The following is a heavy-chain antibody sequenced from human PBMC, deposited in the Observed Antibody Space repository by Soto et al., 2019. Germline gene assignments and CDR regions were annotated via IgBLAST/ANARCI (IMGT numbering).Heavy chain of an antibody. CDR3: ARHSKDDYYYDGMDV. CDR2: IDPIDSYT. Sequence: GESLKISCKGSGYSFTSYWISWVRQMPGKGLEWMGRIDPIDSYTNYSPSFQGHVIMSADKSITTAYLQWSSLKASDTAIYYCARHSKDDYYYDGMDVWGQGTMVTVS. V-gene: IGHV5-10-1*01. D-gene: IGHD4-4*01. J-gene: IGHJ6*02. CDR1: GYSFTSYW.